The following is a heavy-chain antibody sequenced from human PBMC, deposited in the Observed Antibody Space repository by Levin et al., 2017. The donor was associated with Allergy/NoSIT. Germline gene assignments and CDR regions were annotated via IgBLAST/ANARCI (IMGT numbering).Heavy chain of an antibody. CDR2: IGTAGDT. D-gene: IGHD4-17*01. CDR3: ARDLREDGMDV. Sequence: GESLKISCAASGFTFSSYDMHWVRQATGKGLEWVSAIGTAGDTYYPGSVKGRFTISRENAKNSLYLQMNSLRAGDTAVYYCARDLREDGMDVWGQGTTVTVSS. CDR1: GFTFSSYD. V-gene: IGHV3-13*01. J-gene: IGHJ6*02.